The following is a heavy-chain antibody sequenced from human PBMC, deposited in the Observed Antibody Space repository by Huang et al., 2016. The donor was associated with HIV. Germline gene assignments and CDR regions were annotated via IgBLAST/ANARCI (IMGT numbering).Heavy chain of an antibody. CDR2: ISAYNGNT. D-gene: IGHD1-1*01. J-gene: IGHJ5*01. V-gene: IGHV1-18*01. CDR3: ARDHWYPLQNWFDL. CDR1: GYIFTKYG. Sequence: QVELVQSGAEVKRPGASVRVSCKAAGYIFTKYGINWVRQAPGQGLGWMGWISAYNGNTNYAEKFQGRVTLNRDTSATTAYMELRDVTSADTAVYYCARDHWYPLQNWFDLWGQGTLVTVSS.